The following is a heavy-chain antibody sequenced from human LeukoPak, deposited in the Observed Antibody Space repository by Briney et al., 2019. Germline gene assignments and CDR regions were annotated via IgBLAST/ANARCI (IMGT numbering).Heavy chain of an antibody. J-gene: IGHJ4*02. CDR1: GFTFSSYS. CDR2: ISSSSSYI. Sequence: GGSLRLSCAASGFTFSSYSMNWVRQAPGKGLEWVSSISSSSSYIYCADSVKGRFTISRDNAKNSLYLQINSLRAEDTAVYYCARGYCSSTSCYPYYFDYWGQGTLVTVSS. CDR3: ARGYCSSTSCYPYYFDY. D-gene: IGHD2-2*01. V-gene: IGHV3-21*01.